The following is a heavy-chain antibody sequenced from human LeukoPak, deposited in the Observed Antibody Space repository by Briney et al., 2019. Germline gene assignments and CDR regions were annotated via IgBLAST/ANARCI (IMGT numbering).Heavy chain of an antibody. Sequence: SEKVSCKASGGTFSSYAISWMRQAPGQGLEWMGRIIPILGIANYAQKFQGRVTITADKSTSTAYMELSSLRSEDTAVYYCASGITGTTDAFDIWGQGTMVTVSS. D-gene: IGHD1-7*01. J-gene: IGHJ3*02. CDR1: GGTFSSYA. CDR3: ASGITGTTDAFDI. CDR2: IIPILGIA. V-gene: IGHV1-69*04.